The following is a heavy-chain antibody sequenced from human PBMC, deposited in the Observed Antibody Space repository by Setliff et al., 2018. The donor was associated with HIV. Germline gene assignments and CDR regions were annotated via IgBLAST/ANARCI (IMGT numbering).Heavy chain of an antibody. D-gene: IGHD7-27*01. CDR1: GFTFSGYW. J-gene: IGHJ4*02. CDR3: ARDYSYVGFDLNWGFDY. V-gene: IGHV3-74*03. CDR2: IKGDGSIT. Sequence: PGGSLRLSCAASGFTFSGYWMHWVRQSPGRGLLGVAHIKGDGSITKYADSVKGRFTISRDNAKNTLYLQMNSLRAEDTAVYYCARDYSYVGFDLNWGFDYWGQGTLVTVSS.